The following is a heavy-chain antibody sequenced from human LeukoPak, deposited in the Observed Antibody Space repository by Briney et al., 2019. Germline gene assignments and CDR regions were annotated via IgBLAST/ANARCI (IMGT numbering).Heavy chain of an antibody. Sequence: SETLSLTCTVSGGSLSSGSYYWSWLRQPPGRGLEWIGHIYYSGSTNYNPSLKSRVTISVDTSKNQFSLKLSSVTAADTAVYYCASIGYSYGYTWGQGTLVTVSS. CDR3: ASIGYSYGYT. CDR1: GGSLSSGSYY. V-gene: IGHV4-61*01. J-gene: IGHJ5*02. D-gene: IGHD5-18*01. CDR2: IYYSGST.